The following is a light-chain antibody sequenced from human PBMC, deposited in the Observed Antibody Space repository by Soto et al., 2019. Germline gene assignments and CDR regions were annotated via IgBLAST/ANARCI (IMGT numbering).Light chain of an antibody. CDR1: SSDVGGSNY. J-gene: IGLJ1*01. CDR2: EVS. CDR3: SSYTSSSTLYV. V-gene: IGLV2-14*01. Sequence: QSALTQPASVSGSPGQSITISCTGTSSDVGGSNYVSWYQHHPGKAPKLMIYEVSNRPSGVSNRFSGSKSGNTASLTISGLQAEDEADYYSSSYTSSSTLYVFGTGTKLTVL.